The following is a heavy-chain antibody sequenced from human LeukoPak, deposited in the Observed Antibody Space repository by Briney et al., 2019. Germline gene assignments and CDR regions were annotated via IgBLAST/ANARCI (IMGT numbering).Heavy chain of an antibody. CDR1: GFTFSSYA. V-gene: IGHV3-30-3*01. J-gene: IGHJ3*02. Sequence: PGGSLRLSCAASGFTFSSYAMHWVRQAPGKGLEWVAVISYDGSNKYYADSVKGRFTISRDNSKNTLYLQMNSLRAEDTAVYYCARVAVVTATLDAFDIWGQGTMVTVSS. CDR3: ARVAVVTATLDAFDI. D-gene: IGHD2-21*02. CDR2: ISYDGSNK.